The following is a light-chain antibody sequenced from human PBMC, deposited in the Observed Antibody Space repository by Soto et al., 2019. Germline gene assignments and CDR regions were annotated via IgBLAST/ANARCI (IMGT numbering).Light chain of an antibody. J-gene: IGKJ1*01. Sequence: DIQLTQSPSVLSASVGDRDTITGRACQGINSYLALYQQKPGKVPKLLIYAASTLHSGVPSRFSGSGSGTEFTLTISSLQPEDFATYYCQQLNSYPRTFGQGTKVDIK. V-gene: IGKV1-9*01. CDR3: QQLNSYPRT. CDR1: QGINSY. CDR2: AAS.